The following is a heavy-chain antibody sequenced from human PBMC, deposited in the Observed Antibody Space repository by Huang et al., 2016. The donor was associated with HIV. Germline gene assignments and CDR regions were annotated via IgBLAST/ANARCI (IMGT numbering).Heavy chain of an antibody. V-gene: IGHV3-48*01. CDR1: GFTFGSYS. CDR2: ISSTGSVK. J-gene: IGHJ4*02. Sequence: EMHLVESGGGLVQPGRSLRLSCEASGFTFGSYSMNWVRQTPGEGMEWVSYISSTGSVKWYADSVKDRFTISRDNAKNSLFLQINNLGAEDTGVYFCARGYGSFDFWGQGTLATVSS. CDR3: ARGYGSFDF. D-gene: IGHD5-18*01.